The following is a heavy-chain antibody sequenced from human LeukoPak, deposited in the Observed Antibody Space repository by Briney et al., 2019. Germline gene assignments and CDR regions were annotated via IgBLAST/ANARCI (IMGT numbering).Heavy chain of an antibody. D-gene: IGHD4-17*01. J-gene: IGHJ4*02. CDR1: GYTFTGYG. CDR3: ARGWGYGVPRAPFLFDY. V-gene: IGHV1-18*01. Sequence: ASVKVSCKASGYTFTGYGISWVRQAPGQGLEWMGWISAYNGNTNYAQKLQGRVAMTTDTSTSTAYMELRSLRSDDTAVYYCARGWGYGVPRAPFLFDYWGQGTLVTVSS. CDR2: ISAYNGNT.